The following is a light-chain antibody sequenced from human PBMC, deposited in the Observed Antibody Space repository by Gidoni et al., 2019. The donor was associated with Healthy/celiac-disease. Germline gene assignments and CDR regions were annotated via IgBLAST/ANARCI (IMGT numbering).Light chain of an antibody. V-gene: IGKV1-39*01. CDR1: QSISSY. CDR2: AAS. Sequence: DIQMTQSPSSLSASVGDRVTITCRASQSISSYLNWYQQKPRKAPKLLIYAASSLQSGVPSRFSGSGSGTDFTLTISSLQPEDFATYYCQQSYSTPHTFXQXTKLEIK. J-gene: IGKJ2*01. CDR3: QQSYSTPHT.